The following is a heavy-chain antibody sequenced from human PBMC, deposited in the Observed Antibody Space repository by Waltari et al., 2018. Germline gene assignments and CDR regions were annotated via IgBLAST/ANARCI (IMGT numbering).Heavy chain of an antibody. Sequence: EVQLLESGGGLVQPGGSLRLSCAASGFTFSSYAMSWVRQAPGKGLGGVSAIRGSGGSTYYADSVKGRFTISRDNSKNTLYLQMNSLRAEDTAVYYCAKEWTGYCSSTSCYAFPTWGQGTLVTVSS. CDR3: AKEWTGYCSSTSCYAFPT. J-gene: IGHJ5*02. CDR2: IRGSGGST. CDR1: GFTFSSYA. D-gene: IGHD2-2*01. V-gene: IGHV3-23*01.